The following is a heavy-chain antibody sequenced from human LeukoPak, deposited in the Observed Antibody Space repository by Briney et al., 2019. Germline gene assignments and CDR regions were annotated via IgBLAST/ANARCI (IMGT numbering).Heavy chain of an antibody. D-gene: IGHD3-9*01. CDR3: ARTHFDSLGWLDP. V-gene: IGHV4-34*01. CDR1: VGSFSVYY. Sequence: SETLSLTCAVYVGSFSVYYWSWIRHPPGKGREWSGEINHSGSTNYNPSLNSRLTISVDTSKNQFSLKLSSVTAADTALYLCARTHFDSLGWLDPWGQGIQVIVSS. J-gene: IGHJ5*02. CDR2: INHSGST.